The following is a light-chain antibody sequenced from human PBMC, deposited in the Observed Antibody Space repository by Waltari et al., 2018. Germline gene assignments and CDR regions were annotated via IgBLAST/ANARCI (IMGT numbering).Light chain of an antibody. V-gene: IGLV2-8*01. CDR2: DFR. CDR1: SSDVGAYNF. J-gene: IGLJ1*01. CDR3: NSYAGGDILYV. Sequence: QSALTQPPSASGSPGQSITISCTGTSSDVGAYNFVSWYQQHPGKAPKLIIFDFRKRPAGVPDRFSGSKPGNTASLTVSGLQAEDEADYYCNSYAGGDILYVFGTGTRVTVL.